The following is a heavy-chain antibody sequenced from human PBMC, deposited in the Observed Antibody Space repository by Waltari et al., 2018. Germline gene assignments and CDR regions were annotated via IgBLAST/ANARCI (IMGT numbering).Heavy chain of an antibody. V-gene: IGHV1-2*02. Sequence: QVQLVQSGAEVKKPGASVKVSCKASGYTFTGYYMHWVRQAPGQGLEWMGWINPNSGGTNYAQKFQGRVTMTRDTSISTAYMELSRLRSDDTAVYYCARDLPYYYDSSGYPDYWGQGTLVTVSS. CDR2: INPNSGGT. J-gene: IGHJ4*02. CDR1: GYTFTGYY. CDR3: ARDLPYYYDSSGYPDY. D-gene: IGHD3-22*01.